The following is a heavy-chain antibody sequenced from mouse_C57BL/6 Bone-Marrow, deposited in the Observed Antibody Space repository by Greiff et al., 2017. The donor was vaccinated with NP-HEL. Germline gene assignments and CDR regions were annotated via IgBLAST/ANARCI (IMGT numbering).Heavy chain of an antibody. Sequence: EVQLVESGGDLVKPGGSLKLSCAASGFTFSSYGMSWVRQTPDKRLEWVATISSGGSYTYYLDSVKGRFTISRDNAKNTLYLQMSSLKSEDTAMYYCARGGLVYYGNYLAAYWGQGTLVTVSA. D-gene: IGHD2-1*01. CDR2: ISSGGSYT. V-gene: IGHV5-6*01. CDR1: GFTFSSYG. CDR3: ARGGLVYYGNYLAAY. J-gene: IGHJ3*01.